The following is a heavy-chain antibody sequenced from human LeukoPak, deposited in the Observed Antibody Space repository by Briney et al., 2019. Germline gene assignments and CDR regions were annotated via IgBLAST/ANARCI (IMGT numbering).Heavy chain of an antibody. CDR2: IYSGGTT. CDR3: AKDNDFWSGLVAGDAFDI. D-gene: IGHD3-3*01. CDR1: GFSVSSNY. Sequence: QSGGSLRLSCAASGFSVSSNYMNWVRQAPGKGLEWVSIIYSGGTTYYADSVKGRFTISRDNSKNTLYLQMNSLRAEDTAVYYCAKDNDFWSGLVAGDAFDIWGQGTMVTVSS. V-gene: IGHV3-53*01. J-gene: IGHJ3*02.